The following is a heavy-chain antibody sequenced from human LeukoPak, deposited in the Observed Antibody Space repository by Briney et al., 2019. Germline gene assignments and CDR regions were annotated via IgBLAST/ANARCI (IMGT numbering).Heavy chain of an antibody. Sequence: GGSLRLSCAASGFTLSSYWMHWVRHAPGMGLVWVSRINSDGSSTSYADSVKGRFTISRDNAKNTLYLQINSLRAEDTAVYSCARGSYSFDIWGQGTMVTVSS. CDR1: GFTLSSYW. J-gene: IGHJ3*02. V-gene: IGHV3-74*01. CDR2: INSDGSST. CDR3: ARGSYSFDI. D-gene: IGHD2-21*01.